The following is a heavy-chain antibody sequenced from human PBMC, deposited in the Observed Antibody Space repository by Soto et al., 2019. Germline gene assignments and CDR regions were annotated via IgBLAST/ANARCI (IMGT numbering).Heavy chain of an antibody. CDR3: ARGLSGSYYPHLRY. CDR1: GFTFSSYG. V-gene: IGHV3-33*01. CDR2: IWYDGSNK. J-gene: IGHJ4*02. D-gene: IGHD1-26*01. Sequence: GGSLRLSCAASGFTFSSYGMHWVRQAPGKGLEWVAVIWYDGSNKYYADSVKGRFTMSRDNSKNTLYLQMNSLRAEDTAVYYCARGLSGSYYPHLRYWGQGTLVTVSS.